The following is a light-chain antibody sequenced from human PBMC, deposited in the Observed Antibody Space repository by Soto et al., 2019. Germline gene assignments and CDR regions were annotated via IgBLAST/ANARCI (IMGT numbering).Light chain of an antibody. CDR3: LQHHSYPYT. CDR1: QAIRND. Sequence: DIQMTQSPSSLSASVGDTVTITCRASQAIRNDLGGYQQKPGEAPKRLIYAASYLQDGVPSRFSGSGSGTEFTFTISSLQPEDFVSYYCLQHHSYPYTVGQGTKMEI. CDR2: AAS. J-gene: IGKJ2*01. V-gene: IGKV1-17*01.